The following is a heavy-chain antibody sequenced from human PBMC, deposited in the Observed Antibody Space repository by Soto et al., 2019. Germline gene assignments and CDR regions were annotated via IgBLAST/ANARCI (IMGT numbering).Heavy chain of an antibody. CDR2: IYWNDNK. CDR3: AHGSGWLFDY. J-gene: IGHJ4*02. Sequence: QITLKESGPTLVKPTQTLTLTCTFSGFSLRDYAGGVGRIRQPPGKALEWLSFIYWNDNKYYSPSLRSRLTISKDTSRNQVVLTMTNMDPVDTATYCCAHGSGWLFDYWGQGTLVTVSS. CDR1: GFSLRDYAGG. D-gene: IGHD6-19*01. V-gene: IGHV2-5*01.